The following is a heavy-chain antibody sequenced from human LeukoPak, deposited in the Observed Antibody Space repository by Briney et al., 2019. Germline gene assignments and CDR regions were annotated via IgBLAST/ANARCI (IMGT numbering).Heavy chain of an antibody. V-gene: IGHV4-39*07. CDR3: ARGGGGMRIYGKNWFDP. CDR1: GDSISSTNYY. D-gene: IGHD3-16*01. Sequence: SETLSLTCTVSGDSISSTNYYWGWIRQPPGKGLEWIGSIYYSGSTFNNPSLKSRVTISVDTSKNQFSLKVSSVTAADTAVYYCARGGGGMRIYGKNWFDPWGQGTLVTVSS. J-gene: IGHJ5*02. CDR2: IYYSGST.